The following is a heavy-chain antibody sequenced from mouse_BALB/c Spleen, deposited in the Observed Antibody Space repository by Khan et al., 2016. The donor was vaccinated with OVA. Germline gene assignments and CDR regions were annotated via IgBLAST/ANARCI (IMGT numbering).Heavy chain of an antibody. CDR2: INTYTGEP. V-gene: IGHV9-3-1*01. CDR3: ARIAGYYARDY. CDR1: GYTFTNYG. J-gene: IGHJ4*01. Sequence: QIQLVQSGPELKKPGETVTISCKASGYTFTNYGMTWVKQAPGKGLKWMGWINTYTGEPTYADDFKGRFAFSLETSANTAYLQITNLKNEDTAAYFCARIAGYYARDYWGQGTSVTVSS.